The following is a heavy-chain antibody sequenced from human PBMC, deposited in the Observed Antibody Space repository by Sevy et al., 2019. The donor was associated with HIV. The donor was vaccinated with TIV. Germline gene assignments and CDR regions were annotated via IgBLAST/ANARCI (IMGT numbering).Heavy chain of an antibody. D-gene: IGHD1-26*01. J-gene: IGHJ4*02. CDR1: GFIFGDYG. CDR3: TRGSGSQSIFDY. Sequence: GSLRLSCTASGFIFGDYGMSWVRQAPGKGLEWIAFFKSKIHGGTTENAASVKGRFTISRDDSKNIVYLQMSNLKTEDTAVYYCTRGSGSQSIFDYWGQGTLVTVSS. V-gene: IGHV3-49*04. CDR2: FKSKIHGGTT.